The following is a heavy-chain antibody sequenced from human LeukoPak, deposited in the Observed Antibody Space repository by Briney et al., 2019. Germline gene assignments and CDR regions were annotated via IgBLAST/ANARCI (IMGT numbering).Heavy chain of an antibody. CDR3: AREEGMRGHDFWSGEPDDY. J-gene: IGHJ4*02. CDR1: GYTFTGYY. D-gene: IGHD3-3*01. V-gene: IGHV1-2*02. Sequence: ASVKVSCKASGYTFTGYYMHWVRQAPGQGLEWMGWINPNSGGTNYAQKFQGRVTMTRDTSISTAYMELSRLRSDDTAVYYCAREEGMRGHDFWSGEPDDYWGQGTLVTVSS. CDR2: INPNSGGT.